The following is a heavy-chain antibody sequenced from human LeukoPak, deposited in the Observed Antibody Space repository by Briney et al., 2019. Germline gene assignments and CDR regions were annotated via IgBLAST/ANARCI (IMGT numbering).Heavy chain of an antibody. CDR3: ASLAAVGL. Sequence: SETLSLTCTVSGGSISSTNYYWGWNRQPPGEGLELIGSVDYSGSTYYNPSLKRRVTISVDTSKNQCSLKLSSVTAADTAVYYCASLAAVGLWGQGSLVTVSS. V-gene: IGHV4-39*01. CDR1: GGSISSTNYY. J-gene: IGHJ4*02. D-gene: IGHD6-13*01. CDR2: VDYSGST.